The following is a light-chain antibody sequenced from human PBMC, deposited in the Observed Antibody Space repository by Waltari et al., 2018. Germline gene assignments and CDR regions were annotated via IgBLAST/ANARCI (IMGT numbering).Light chain of an antibody. CDR2: PAS. V-gene: IGKV1-6*01. J-gene: IGKJ3*01. CDR1: QGIRND. CDR3: LQDYNYPFT. Sequence: AIQMTQSPSSLSASVGDSVTITCRASQGIRNDLGWYQQKPGKAPKLLIYPASSLQSGVPSRFSGSGSGTDFTLIISSLQPEDFATYYCLQDYNYPFTFGSGTKVDIK.